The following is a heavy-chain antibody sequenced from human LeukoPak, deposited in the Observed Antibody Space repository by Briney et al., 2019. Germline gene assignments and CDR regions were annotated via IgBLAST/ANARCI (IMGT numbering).Heavy chain of an antibody. CDR2: IFHSGSI. CDR1: GGSIRSGFHY. D-gene: IGHD3-10*01. CDR3: ARADYFGSGTQPGYLYGMDV. V-gene: IGHV4-30-4*01. Sequence: PSETLSLTCTVSGGSIRSGFHYWSWVRQPTGKGLEWIGYIFHSGSIYYNPSLGNRVTISVDTSNNQFFLRLSSVTAADMAVFYCARADYFGSGTQPGYLYGMDVWGQGTTVTVSS. J-gene: IGHJ6*02.